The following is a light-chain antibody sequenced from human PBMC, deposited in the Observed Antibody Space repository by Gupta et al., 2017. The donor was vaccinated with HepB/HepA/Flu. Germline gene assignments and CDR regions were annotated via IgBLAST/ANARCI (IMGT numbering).Light chain of an antibody. CDR3: QQDCSSPRT. Sequence: EIVLTHSPGTLSLSQGERATLSCRASQRVSSSYLAWYQQKPGQAPRLLIYGASSRATGIPDRFSGSGSGTDFTLTIRRLEPEDFAVYYCQQDCSSPRTFGEGTKVEIK. CDR1: QRVSSSY. J-gene: IGKJ1*01. CDR2: GAS. V-gene: IGKV3-20*01.